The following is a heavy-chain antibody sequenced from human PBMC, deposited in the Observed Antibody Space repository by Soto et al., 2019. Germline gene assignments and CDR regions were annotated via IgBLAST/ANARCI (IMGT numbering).Heavy chain of an antibody. J-gene: IGHJ4*02. CDR3: ARVDDLELLDY. V-gene: IGHV4-39*07. Sequence: SETLSLTCTVSGGSISSSSYYWGWIRQPPGKGLEWIGSIYYSGSTYYNPSLKSRVTISVDTSKNQFSLKLSSVTAADTAVYYCARVDDLELLDYWGQGTLVTVSS. D-gene: IGHD1-7*01. CDR2: IYYSGST. CDR1: GGSISSSSYY.